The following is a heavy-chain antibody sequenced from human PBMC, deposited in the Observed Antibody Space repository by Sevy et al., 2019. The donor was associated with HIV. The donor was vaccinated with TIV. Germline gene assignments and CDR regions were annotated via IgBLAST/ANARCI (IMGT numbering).Heavy chain of an antibody. CDR1: GFTFSSYW. CDR3: AREALRYFDWLLYFYFDY. J-gene: IGHJ4*02. D-gene: IGHD3-9*01. V-gene: IGHV3-7*03. Sequence: GVSLRLSCAASGFTFSSYWMSWVRQAPGKGLEWVANIKQDGSEKYYVDSVKGRFTISRDNAKNSLYLQMNSLRAEDTAVYYCAREALRYFDWLLYFYFDYWGQGTLVTVSS. CDR2: IKQDGSEK.